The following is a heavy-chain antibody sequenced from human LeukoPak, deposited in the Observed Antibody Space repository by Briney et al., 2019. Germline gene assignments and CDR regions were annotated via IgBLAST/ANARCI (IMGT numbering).Heavy chain of an antibody. V-gene: IGHV1-2*02. CDR1: GYTFTGYY. Sequence: ASVKVSCKASGYTFTGYYLHWVRQAPGQGLEWMGWINSHSGGPDYAHKLQGRVTMTSDTSISTAYMELSRLKSDDKAVYYCARYTITAAGSPFDSWGQGTLVTVSS. J-gene: IGHJ4*02. CDR3: ARYTITAAGSPFDS. CDR2: INSHSGGP. D-gene: IGHD1-14*01.